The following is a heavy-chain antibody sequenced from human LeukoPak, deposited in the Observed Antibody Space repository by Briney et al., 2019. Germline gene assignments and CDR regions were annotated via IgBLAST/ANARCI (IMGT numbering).Heavy chain of an antibody. V-gene: IGHV1-18*01. CDR1: GYTFTSYG. CDR3: ARDRVVRPKTSIDY. J-gene: IGHJ4*02. Sequence: ASVKVSCKASGYTFTSYGISWVRQAPGQGLEWMGWISAYNGNTNYAQKLQGRVTMTTDTSTSTAYMELRRLRSDDTAVYYCARDRVVRPKTSIDYWGQGTLVTVSS. CDR2: ISAYNGNT. D-gene: IGHD3-10*01.